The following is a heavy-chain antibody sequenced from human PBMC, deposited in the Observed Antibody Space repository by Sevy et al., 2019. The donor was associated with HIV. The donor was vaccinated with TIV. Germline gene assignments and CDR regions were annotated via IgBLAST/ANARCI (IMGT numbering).Heavy chain of an antibody. CDR3: ATTKDYYENSGCPFDY. Sequence: ASVKVSCKVSGYTLTKLSMHWVRQAPGKGLEWMGSFDPEDGETLYAQKVQGRVIMTEDTSTDTAYMEVNSLRSEDTAVYYCATTKDYYENSGCPFDYWGQGTLVTVSS. J-gene: IGHJ4*02. CDR2: FDPEDGET. CDR1: GYTLTKLS. V-gene: IGHV1-24*01. D-gene: IGHD3-22*01.